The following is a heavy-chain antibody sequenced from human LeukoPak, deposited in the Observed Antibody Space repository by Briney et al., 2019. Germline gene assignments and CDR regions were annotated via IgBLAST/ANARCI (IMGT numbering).Heavy chain of an antibody. D-gene: IGHD2-8*02. CDR3: ATYRQVLLPFES. CDR1: GFTFSTFA. Sequence: QTEGSLRLSCAASGFTFSTFAMIWVRQPPGKGLEWVSSIFPSGGEIHYADSVRGRFTISRDNSKSTLSLQMNSLRAEDTAIYYCATYRQVLLPFESWGQGTLVTVSS. CDR2: IFPSGGEI. V-gene: IGHV3-23*01. J-gene: IGHJ4*02.